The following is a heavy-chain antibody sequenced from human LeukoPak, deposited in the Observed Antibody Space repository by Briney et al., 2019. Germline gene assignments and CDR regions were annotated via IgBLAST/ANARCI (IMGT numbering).Heavy chain of an antibody. Sequence: GASVTVSFKASGYTFTRYYMHWVRQPPAQGLEWMGIINPSGGSTSYAQKFQGRVTMTRDTSTSTVYMELSSLRSEDTAAYYCAGDLDYGGSHLMVYWGQGTLVTVSS. J-gene: IGHJ4*02. CDR2: INPSGGST. V-gene: IGHV1-46*01. CDR3: AGDLDYGGSHLMVY. D-gene: IGHD4-23*01. CDR1: GYTFTRYY.